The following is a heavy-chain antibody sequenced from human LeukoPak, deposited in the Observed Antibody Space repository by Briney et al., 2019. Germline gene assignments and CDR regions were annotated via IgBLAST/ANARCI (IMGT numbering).Heavy chain of an antibody. V-gene: IGHV3-23*01. CDR2: ISGSGGST. CDR3: AKGLDYGDSYYYGMDV. CDR1: GFTFSSYA. J-gene: IGHJ6*02. D-gene: IGHD4-17*01. Sequence: GGSLRLSCAASGFTFSSYAMSWVRQAPGKGLEWVSAISGSGGSTYYADSVKGRFTISRDNSKNTLYLQMNSLRAEDTAVYYCAKGLDYGDSYYYGMDVWGQGTTVTVSS.